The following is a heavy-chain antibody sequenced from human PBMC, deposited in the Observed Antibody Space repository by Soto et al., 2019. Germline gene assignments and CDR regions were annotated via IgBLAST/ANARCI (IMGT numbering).Heavy chain of an antibody. Sequence: ASVKVSFKASGYKFTTYFIHWVRQAPGQGLEWMGMIHPSGDTGYAQKFRGRVTMTIDTSTTTAYMELRNLTSEDTAVYFSVRGYCTTSPCSGDFQFWGQGTLVTVS. D-gene: IGHD2-15*01. J-gene: IGHJ1*01. V-gene: IGHV1-46*01. CDR2: IHPSGDT. CDR1: GYKFTTYF. CDR3: VRGYCTTSPCSGDFQF.